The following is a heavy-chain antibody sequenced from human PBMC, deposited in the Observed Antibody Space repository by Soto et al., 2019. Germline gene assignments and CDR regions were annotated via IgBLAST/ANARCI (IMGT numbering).Heavy chain of an antibody. CDR2: IRRKANSDTT. CDR3: AMLGGWSGGSSGMDV. CDR1: GLIFSDYH. V-gene: IGHV3-72*01. J-gene: IGHJ6*02. D-gene: IGHD6-19*01. Sequence: EVQLVESGGGLVQPGGSLRLSCAASGLIFSDYHMDWVRQAPGKGLEWVGRIRRKANSDTTEYAASVKGRFTISRDDSKNSLYLQMTSLKSEDTAVYYCAMLGGWSGGSSGMDVWGQGTTVTVSS.